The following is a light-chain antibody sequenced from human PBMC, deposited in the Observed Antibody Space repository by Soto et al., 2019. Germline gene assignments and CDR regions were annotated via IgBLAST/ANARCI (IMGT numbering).Light chain of an antibody. Sequence: DVVLTQTPLSSPVTLGQPASISCRSSQSLVHDDGNTYLSWLQQRPGQPPRLLIYKVSNRFSGVPDIFIGTGAGTDFKLKISRVKSTLVGTYCCMQVTHFRPYTFGQGTNLEIK. CDR3: MQVTHFRPYT. CDR2: KVS. V-gene: IGKV2-24*01. J-gene: IGKJ2*01. CDR1: QSLVHDDGNTY.